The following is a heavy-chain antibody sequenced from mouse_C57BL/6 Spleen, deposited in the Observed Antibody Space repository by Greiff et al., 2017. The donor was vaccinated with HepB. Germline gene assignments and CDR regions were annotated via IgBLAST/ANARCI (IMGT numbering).Heavy chain of an antibody. J-gene: IGHJ2*01. Sequence: QVQLQQPGAELVMPGASVKLSCKASGYTFTSYWMHWVKQRPGQGLEWIGEIDPSDSYTNYNQKFKGKSTLTVDKSSRTAYMQLSSLTSEDSAVYYCARAAYSAGYVGGQGTTLTVSS. CDR2: IDPSDSYT. D-gene: IGHD3-2*02. CDR1: GYTFTSYW. V-gene: IGHV1-69*01. CDR3: ARAAYSAGYV.